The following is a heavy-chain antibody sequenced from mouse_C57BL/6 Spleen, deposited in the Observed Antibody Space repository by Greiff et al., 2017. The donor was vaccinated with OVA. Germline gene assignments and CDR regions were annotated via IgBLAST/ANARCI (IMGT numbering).Heavy chain of an antibody. J-gene: IGHJ2*01. CDR1: GYTFTSYW. Sequence: QVQLQQPGAELVKPGASVKMSCKASGYTFTSYWITWVKQRPGQGLEWIGDIYPGSGSTNYNEKFKSKATLTVDTSSSTAYMQLSSLTSEDSAVYYCARGTIYYRYFDYWGQGTTLTVSS. D-gene: IGHD2-1*01. CDR3: ARGTIYYRYFDY. CDR2: IYPGSGST. V-gene: IGHV1-55*01.